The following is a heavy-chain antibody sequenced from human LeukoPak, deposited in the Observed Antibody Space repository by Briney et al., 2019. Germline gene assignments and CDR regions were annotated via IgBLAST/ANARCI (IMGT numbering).Heavy chain of an antibody. J-gene: IGHJ3*01. CDR1: GFTFSNYG. V-gene: IGHV3-33*01. Sequence: GGSLRLSCITSGFTFSNYGFHWVRQAPGKGLEWTAAIWYDGSNQYYPDSVRGRFTISRDNSKNTLYLQMNSLRIEDTAMYYCARDLSSSWSPGVWGQGTMVSVSS. CDR3: ARDLSSSWSPGV. D-gene: IGHD6-13*01. CDR2: IWYDGSNQ.